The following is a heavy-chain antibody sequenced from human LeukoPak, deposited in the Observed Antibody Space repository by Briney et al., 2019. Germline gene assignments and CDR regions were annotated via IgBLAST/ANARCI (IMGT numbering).Heavy chain of an antibody. D-gene: IGHD3-3*02. CDR3: ARGLHSMSGDRLFHFDS. V-gene: IGHV3-11*01. J-gene: IGHJ4*02. Sequence: GGSLRLSCVASEFTFSDSYMSWIRQAPGKGLEWVSYTSGRGTITNYADSVKGRLTISRDNAKKSLYLQMNSLRPDDTAVYYCARGLHSMSGDRLFHFDSWGQGTLVTVSS. CDR2: TSGRGTIT. CDR1: EFTFSDSY.